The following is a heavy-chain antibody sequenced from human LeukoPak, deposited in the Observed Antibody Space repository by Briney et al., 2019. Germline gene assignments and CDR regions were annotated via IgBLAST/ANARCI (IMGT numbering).Heavy chain of an antibody. CDR2: INHSGST. V-gene: IGHV4-34*01. D-gene: IGHD3-10*01. J-gene: IGHJ4*02. Sequence: SETLSLTCAVYGGSFSGYYWSWIRQPPGKGLEWIGEINHSGSTNYNPSLKSRVTISVDTSKNQFSLKLSSVTAADTAVYYCAREWSGFGELPDYWGQGTLVTVSS. CDR1: GGSFSGYY. CDR3: AREWSGFGELPDY.